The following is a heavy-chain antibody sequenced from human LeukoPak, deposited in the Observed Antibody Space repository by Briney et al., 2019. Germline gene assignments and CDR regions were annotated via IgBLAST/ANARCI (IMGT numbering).Heavy chain of an antibody. CDR1: GFTFSYFA. Sequence: GGSLRLSCTASGFTFSYFAMTWVRQAPGKGLEWVSGLTGSGDRTHYADSVKGRFTISRDNSRNTLFLQMNDPTLDDTAVYYCTKGSYHVSFEAYNWGQGTLVTVSS. CDR3: TKGSYHVSFEAYN. D-gene: IGHD3-16*01. V-gene: IGHV3-23*01. CDR2: LTGSGDRT. J-gene: IGHJ4*02.